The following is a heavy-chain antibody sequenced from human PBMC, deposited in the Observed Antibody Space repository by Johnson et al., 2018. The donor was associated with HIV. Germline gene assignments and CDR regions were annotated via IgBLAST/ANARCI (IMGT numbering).Heavy chain of an antibody. CDR2: FTWDGDRT. J-gene: IGHJ3*01. D-gene: IGHD6-13*01. Sequence: EVQLVESGGGLVKPGGSLRLSCAASGFTFDDYAMNWVRQAPGKGLEWVSGFTWDGDRTAYADSVKGRFTISRDNAKKSLYVQMNSLRAEDTALYYCAKPLAYSSWYTPDIPPNDAFDVWGQGTMVTVSS. V-gene: IGHV3-20*04. CDR1: GFTFDDYA. CDR3: AKPLAYSSWYTPDIPPNDAFDV.